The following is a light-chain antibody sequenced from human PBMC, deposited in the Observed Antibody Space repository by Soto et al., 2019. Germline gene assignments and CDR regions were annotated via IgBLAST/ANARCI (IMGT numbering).Light chain of an antibody. Sequence: EIVMTQSPASLSVSPGERATHSCRASQSVSNNLAWYQQKPGQAPRLLIYATSARATGIPARFSGSGSGTEFTLTISSLQSEDFAVYYCQQYNNWPPWTFGQGTKVEIK. CDR1: QSVSNN. J-gene: IGKJ1*01. CDR3: QQYNNWPPWT. V-gene: IGKV3-15*01. CDR2: ATS.